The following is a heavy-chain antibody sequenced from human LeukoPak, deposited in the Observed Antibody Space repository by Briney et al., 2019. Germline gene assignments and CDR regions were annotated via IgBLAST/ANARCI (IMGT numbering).Heavy chain of an antibody. V-gene: IGHV1-2*02. CDR3: ARGSNGYDYVWGSYRLGY. Sequence: GASVKVSCKASGYTFTNYYMHWVRQAPGQGLEWMGWIDPNSGGTNYAQKFQGRVTMTRDTSISTAYMELSRLRSDDTAVYYCARGSNGYDYVWGSYRLGYWGQGTLVTVSS. CDR1: GYTFTNYY. CDR2: IDPNSGGT. D-gene: IGHD3-16*02. J-gene: IGHJ4*02.